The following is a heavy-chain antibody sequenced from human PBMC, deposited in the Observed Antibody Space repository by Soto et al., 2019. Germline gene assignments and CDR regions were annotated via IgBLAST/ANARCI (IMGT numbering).Heavy chain of an antibody. D-gene: IGHD3-22*01. V-gene: IGHV1-69*13. CDR1: GGTFSSYA. CDR3: ARGSKDYDSSGHFDI. Sequence: ASVKVSCKASGGTFSSYAISWVRQAPGQGLEWMGGIIPIFGTANYAQKFQGRVTITADESTSTAYMELSSLRSEDTAVYYCARGSKDYDSSGHFDIWGQGTMVTVSS. J-gene: IGHJ3*02. CDR2: IIPIFGTA.